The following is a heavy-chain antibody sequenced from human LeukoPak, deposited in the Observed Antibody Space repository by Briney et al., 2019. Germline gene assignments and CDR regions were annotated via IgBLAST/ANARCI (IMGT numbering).Heavy chain of an antibody. D-gene: IGHD6-13*01. CDR3: ARVTGYSSSWYSVDY. J-gene: IGHJ4*02. CDR1: GGSISSGDYY. CDR2: IYYSGST. V-gene: IGHV4-30-4*08. Sequence: SQTLSLTCTVSGGSISSGDYYWSWIRQPPGKGLEWIGYIYYSGSTYYNPSLKSRVTISVDTSKNQFSLKLSSVSAADTAVYYCARVTGYSSSWYSVDYWGQGTLVTVSS.